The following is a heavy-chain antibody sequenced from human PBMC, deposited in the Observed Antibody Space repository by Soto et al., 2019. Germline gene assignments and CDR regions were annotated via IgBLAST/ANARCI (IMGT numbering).Heavy chain of an antibody. D-gene: IGHD5-18*01. CDR3: AREVRIQLDVAFDY. CDR1: GFTFSSYG. V-gene: IGHV3-33*01. CDR2: IWYDGSNK. Sequence: QVQLVESGGGVVQPGRSLRLSCAASGFTFSSYGMHWVRQAPGKGLGWVAVIWYDGSNKYYADSVKGRFTISRDNSKNTLYLQMNSLRAEDTAVYYCAREVRIQLDVAFDYWGQGTLVTVSS. J-gene: IGHJ4*02.